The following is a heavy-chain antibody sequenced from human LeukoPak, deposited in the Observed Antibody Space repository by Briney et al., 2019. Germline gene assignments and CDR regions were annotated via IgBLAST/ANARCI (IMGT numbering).Heavy chain of an antibody. CDR1: GFTFSSYG. D-gene: IGHD3-9*01. Sequence: GGSLRLSCAASGFTFSSYGVHWVRQAPGKGLEWVAFIRYDGSNKYYADSVKGRFTISRDNSKNTLYLQMNSLRAEDTAVYYCAKEGYDILTGYYSLDYYFDYWGQGTLVTVSS. J-gene: IGHJ4*02. CDR2: IRYDGSNK. CDR3: AKEGYDILTGYYSLDYYFDY. V-gene: IGHV3-30*02.